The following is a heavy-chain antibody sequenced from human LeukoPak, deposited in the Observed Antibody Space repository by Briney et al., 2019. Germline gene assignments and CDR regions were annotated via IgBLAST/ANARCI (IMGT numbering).Heavy chain of an antibody. CDR3: ARVLAYGDYPNWFDP. V-gene: IGHV4-59*01. D-gene: IGHD4-17*01. Sequence: ASETLSLTCTVSGGSISSYYWSWIRQPPGKGLEWIGYIYYSGSTNYNPSLKSRVTISVDTSKNQFSLKLSSVTAADTAVYYCARVLAYGDYPNWFDPWGQGTLVTVSS. J-gene: IGHJ5*02. CDR2: IYYSGST. CDR1: GGSISSYY.